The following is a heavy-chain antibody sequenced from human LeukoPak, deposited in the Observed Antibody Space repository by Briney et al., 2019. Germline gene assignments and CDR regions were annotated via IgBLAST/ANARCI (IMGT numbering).Heavy chain of an antibody. CDR3: AKEGDYYGSGSYRDGFDI. CDR2: IPSGHTT. J-gene: IGHJ3*02. CDR1: GFTVSSNS. V-gene: IGHV3-53*05. D-gene: IGHD3-10*01. Sequence: GGSLRLSCTVSGFTVSSNSMSWVRQAPGKGLEWVSGIIPSGHTTYYADSVRGRFTISRDNSRNTVYLQMNSLRPEDTAVYYCAKEGDYYGSGSYRDGFDIWGQGTRATVSS.